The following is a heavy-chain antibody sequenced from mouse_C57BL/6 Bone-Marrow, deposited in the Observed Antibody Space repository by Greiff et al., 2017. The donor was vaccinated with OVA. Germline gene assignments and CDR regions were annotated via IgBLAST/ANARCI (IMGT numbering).Heavy chain of an antibody. CDR3: ARWRGWSRHYFDY. J-gene: IGHJ2*01. V-gene: IGHV1-54*01. D-gene: IGHD2-3*01. CDR2: INPGSGGT. CDR1: GYAFTNYL. Sequence: VQLQQSGAELVRPGTSVKVSCKASGYAFTNYLIEWVKQRPGQGLEWIGVINPGSGGTNYNEKFKGKATLTADKSSSTAYMQLSSLTSEDSAVYFGARWRGWSRHYFDYWGQGTTLTVSS.